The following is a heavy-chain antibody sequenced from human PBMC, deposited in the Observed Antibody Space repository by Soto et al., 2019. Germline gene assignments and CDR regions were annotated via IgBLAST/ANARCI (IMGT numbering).Heavy chain of an antibody. Sequence: GASVKVSCKASGYTFTSYGISWVRQAPGQGLEWMGWISAYNGNTNYAQKLQGRVTMTTDTSTSTAYMELRSLRSDDTAVYYCARDKSSQKYYYYYYGMDVWGQGTTVTVSS. J-gene: IGHJ6*02. CDR3: ARDKSSQKYYYYYYGMDV. CDR1: GYTFTSYG. CDR2: ISAYNGNT. D-gene: IGHD6-6*01. V-gene: IGHV1-18*01.